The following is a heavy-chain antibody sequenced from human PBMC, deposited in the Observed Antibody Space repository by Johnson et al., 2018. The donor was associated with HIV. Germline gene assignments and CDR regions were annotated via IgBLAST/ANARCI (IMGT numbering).Heavy chain of an antibody. D-gene: IGHD3-22*01. CDR1: GFTFGDYA. Sequence: VQLVESGGGLVQPGRSLRLSCTASGFTFGDYAINWVRQAPGKGLQWVSAISYSGSSTYYADSVKGRFTISRDNSRSSVYLHMINLRADDTALYYCAREISRYYYDYAAFDLWGQGTTVTVSS. J-gene: IGHJ3*01. CDR3: AREISRYYYDYAAFDL. V-gene: IGHV3-23*04. CDR2: ISYSGSST.